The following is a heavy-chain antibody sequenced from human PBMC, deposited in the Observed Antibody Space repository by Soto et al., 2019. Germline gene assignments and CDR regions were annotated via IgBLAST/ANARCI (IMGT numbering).Heavy chain of an antibody. CDR3: ATGHEREHAFDV. D-gene: IGHD1-1*01. Sequence: DVQLVESGGGLIQPGESLRLSCAAFGLTISGKKYVAWVRQAPGKGLEWVSALYDVDGSFYADSVTGRFTPSSDSSKTTVYLQMNDLRPDDTAVYYCATGHEREHAFDVWGQGTTDTISS. CDR1: GLTISGKKY. CDR2: LYDVDGS. V-gene: IGHV3-53*01. J-gene: IGHJ3*01.